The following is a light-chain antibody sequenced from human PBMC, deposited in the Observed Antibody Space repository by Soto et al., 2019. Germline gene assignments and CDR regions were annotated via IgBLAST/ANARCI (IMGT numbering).Light chain of an antibody. CDR1: RGISDS. CDR3: QKFDSAPT. CDR2: SAS. J-gene: IGKJ1*01. V-gene: IGKV1-27*01. Sequence: DIQLTQSPSSLSASVGDRVTINCRASRGISDSLAWYQQKPGKVPHLLIHSASTLQSGVPSRFSGSGSGTDSTLTISSLQPEDVATYYCQKFDSAPTFGPGTKV.